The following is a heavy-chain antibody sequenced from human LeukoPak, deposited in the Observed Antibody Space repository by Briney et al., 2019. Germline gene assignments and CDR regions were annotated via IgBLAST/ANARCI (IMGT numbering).Heavy chain of an antibody. CDR2: IYSDGNT. CDR1: GFTVSYNY. Sequence: GGSLRLSCAASGFTVSYNYMSWVRQAPGKGLEWVSIIYSDGNTYYADSVKGRFTISRDNSENTVDLQMNSPRVEDTAVYYCARGMVATGSWGQGTLVTVSS. D-gene: IGHD5-12*01. V-gene: IGHV3-66*02. J-gene: IGHJ5*02. CDR3: ARGMVATGS.